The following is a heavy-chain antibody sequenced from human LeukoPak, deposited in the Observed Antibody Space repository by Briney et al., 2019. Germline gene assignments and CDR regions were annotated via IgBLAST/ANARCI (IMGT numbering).Heavy chain of an antibody. J-gene: IGHJ4*02. CDR3: ARDPLGYCRGGSCYSWFDY. CDR1: GFSFSDNY. CDR2: IKQDGSEK. V-gene: IGHV3-7*04. D-gene: IGHD2-15*01. Sequence: GGSLRLSCAASGFSFSDNYMSWVRQAPGKGLEWVANIKQDGSEKYYVDSVKGRFTISRDNAENSLYLQMNSLRAEDTAVYYCARDPLGYCRGGSCYSWFDYWGQGTLVTVSS.